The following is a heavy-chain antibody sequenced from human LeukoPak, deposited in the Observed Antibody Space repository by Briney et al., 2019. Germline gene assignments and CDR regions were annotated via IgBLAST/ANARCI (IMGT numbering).Heavy chain of an antibody. Sequence: SETLSLTCTVSGGSISHYYWSWIRQPPGKGLEWIGYIYYTGGTNYNPSLNSRVTMSVDTSKNQFSPKLSSVTAADTAVYYCARVLYSYGFGGIFFDFWGLGTLVTVSS. D-gene: IGHD5-18*01. CDR1: GGSISHYY. V-gene: IGHV4-59*01. J-gene: IGHJ4*02. CDR2: IYYTGGT. CDR3: ARVLYSYGFGGIFFDF.